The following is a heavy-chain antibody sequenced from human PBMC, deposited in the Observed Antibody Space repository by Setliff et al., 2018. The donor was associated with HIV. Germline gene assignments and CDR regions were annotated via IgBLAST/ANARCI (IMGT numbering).Heavy chain of an antibody. V-gene: IGHV1-69*05. Sequence: SVKVSCKASGYIFTNYYMHWVRQAPGQGLEWMGGIIPISGTANYAQKFQGRVTISTNESTSTAYMELIGLRSEDTAVYYCARDFGGYCSSMSCPGLFDPWGQGTLVTVSS. CDR3: ARDFGGYCSSMSCPGLFDP. J-gene: IGHJ5*02. CDR2: IIPISGTA. D-gene: IGHD2-2*01. CDR1: GYIFTNYY.